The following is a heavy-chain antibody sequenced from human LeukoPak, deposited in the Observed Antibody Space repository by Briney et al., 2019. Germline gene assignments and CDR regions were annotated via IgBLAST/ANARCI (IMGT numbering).Heavy chain of an antibody. J-gene: IGHJ4*02. D-gene: IGHD6-13*01. V-gene: IGHV4-4*07. CDR3: ARDVVAAAGTWDY. CDR1: GDSISYYY. CDR2: ISTSGTT. Sequence: SETLTPTCTVSGDSISYYYWSWIRQPAGKGLEWIGRISTSGTTNYNPSLKSRVTMSVDTSKNQFSLKLSSVTAADTAVYYCARDVVAAAGTWDYWGQGTLVTVSS.